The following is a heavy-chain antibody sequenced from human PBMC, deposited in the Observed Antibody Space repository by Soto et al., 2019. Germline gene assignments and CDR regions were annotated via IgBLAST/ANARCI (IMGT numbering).Heavy chain of an antibody. CDR2: ITGSGRDT. J-gene: IGHJ4*02. CDR1: GFSFRNNV. V-gene: IGHV3-23*01. CDR3: AKNGLDNSPSAIDS. D-gene: IGHD2-8*01. Sequence: GGSLRLSCAASGFSFRNNVLSWVRQAPGKGLDWVSGITGSGRDTYYADSVKGRFTISRDNSKNMVFLQMNSLRAEDTALYYCAKNGLDNSPSAIDSWGPGTLVTVSS.